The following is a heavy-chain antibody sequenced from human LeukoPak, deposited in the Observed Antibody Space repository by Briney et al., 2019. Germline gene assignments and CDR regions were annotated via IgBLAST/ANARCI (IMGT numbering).Heavy chain of an antibody. CDR3: AKDGARRVVVPAAKDY. V-gene: IGHV3-30*02. CDR2: IRYDGSNK. D-gene: IGHD2-2*01. Sequence: PGGSLRLSCSASGFTFSSYGMHWVRQAPGEGLEWVAFIRYDGSNKYYADSVKGRFTISRDNSKNTLYLQMNSLRAEDTAVYYCAKDGARRVVVPAAKDYWGQGTLVTVSS. J-gene: IGHJ4*02. CDR1: GFTFSSYG.